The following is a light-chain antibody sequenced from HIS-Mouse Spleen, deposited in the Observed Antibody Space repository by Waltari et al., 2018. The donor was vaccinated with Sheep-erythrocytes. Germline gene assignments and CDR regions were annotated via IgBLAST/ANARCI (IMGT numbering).Light chain of an antibody. Sequence: QSALTQPRSVSGSPGQSVTISCTGTSSDVGGYNYVSWSQPPPGKAPKLMIYDVSKRPSGVPDRFSGSKSGNTASLTISGLQAEDEADYYCCSYAGSYNHVFATGTKVTVL. CDR2: DVS. V-gene: IGLV2-11*01. CDR1: SSDVGGYNY. CDR3: CSYAGSYNHV. J-gene: IGLJ1*01.